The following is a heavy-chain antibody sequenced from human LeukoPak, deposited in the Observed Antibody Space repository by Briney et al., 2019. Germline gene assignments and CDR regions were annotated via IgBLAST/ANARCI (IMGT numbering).Heavy chain of an antibody. V-gene: IGHV4-39*01. Sequence: SETLSLTCTVSGGSISSSSYYWGWIRQPPGKGLEWIGSIYYSGSTYYNPSLKSRVTISVDTSKNQFSLKLSSVTAADTAVYYCASSLIPYYYYMDVWGKGTTVTVSS. CDR2: IYYSGST. CDR1: GGSISSSSYY. J-gene: IGHJ6*03. CDR3: ASSLIPYYYYMDV.